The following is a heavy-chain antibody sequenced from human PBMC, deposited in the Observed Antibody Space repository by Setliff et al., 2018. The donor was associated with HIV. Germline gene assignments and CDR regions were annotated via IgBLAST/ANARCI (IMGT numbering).Heavy chain of an antibody. V-gene: IGHV3-7*03. J-gene: IGHJ4*02. CDR2: IRQDGSEK. D-gene: IGHD4-17*01. Sequence: LSCAASGFIFSNYWMSWVRQAPGKGLEWVANIRQDGSEKYYVDSVRGRFTISRDNAENSLYLRMNSLRAEDTAVYYCARTYYGGNYWGQGALVTVSS. CDR1: GFIFSNYW. CDR3: ARTYYGGNY.